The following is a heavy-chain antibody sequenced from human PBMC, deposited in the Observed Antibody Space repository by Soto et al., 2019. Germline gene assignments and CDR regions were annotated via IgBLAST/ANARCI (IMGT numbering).Heavy chain of an antibody. Sequence: QVQLVESGGGVVQPGRSLRLSCAASGFPFRDYAFHWVRQPPGKGLEWVAVLSYDGSEKYYGDSVKGRFTISRDNAKNMLYLQMTSLRPEDTAVYYCASGAAFYYDTSRYWGQGTLVTVSS. CDR3: ASGAAFYYDTSRY. D-gene: IGHD3-22*01. CDR1: GFPFRDYA. V-gene: IGHV3-30*03. CDR2: LSYDGSEK. J-gene: IGHJ4*02.